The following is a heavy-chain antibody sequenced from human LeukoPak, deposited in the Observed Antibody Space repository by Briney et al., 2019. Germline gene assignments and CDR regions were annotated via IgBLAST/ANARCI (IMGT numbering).Heavy chain of an antibody. D-gene: IGHD1-26*01. V-gene: IGHV4-30-2*01. CDR2: IYHGGSA. CDR1: GDSISSGGYS. CDR3: ARYFSGGQFKWFDP. Sequence: SQTLSLTCAVSGDSISSGGYSWSWIRQPPGKGLEWIGYIYHGGSAYYSPSPKSRANISVDKSKNQFSLKLSSVTAADTAVYYCARYFSGGQFKWFDPWGQGTLVTVSS. J-gene: IGHJ5*02.